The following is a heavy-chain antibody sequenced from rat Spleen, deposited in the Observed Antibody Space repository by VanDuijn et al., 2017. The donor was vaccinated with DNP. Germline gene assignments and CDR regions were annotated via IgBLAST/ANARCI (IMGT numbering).Heavy chain of an antibody. CDR1: GFTFSAYY. CDR2: ITSSGGST. CDR3: ARPDY. J-gene: IGHJ2*01. V-gene: IGHV5-25*01. Sequence: EVQLVESGGGLVQPGRSLKLSCAASGFTFSAYYMAWVRQVPGRGLEWVASITSSGGSTYYPDSVKGRCTISRDNAKSTLYLQRDSLRAEDTATYYCARPDYWGQGVMVTVSS.